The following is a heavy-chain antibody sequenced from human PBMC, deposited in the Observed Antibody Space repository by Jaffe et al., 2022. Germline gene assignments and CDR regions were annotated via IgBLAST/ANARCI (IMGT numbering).Heavy chain of an antibody. V-gene: IGHV1-69*01. CDR1: GGTFSSYA. J-gene: IGHJ6*03. CDR2: IIPIFGTA. Sequence: QVQLVQSGAEVKKPGSSVKVSCKASGGTFSSYAISWVRQAPGQGLEWMGGIIPIFGTANYAQKFQGRVTITADESTSTAYMELSSLRSEDTAVYYCARVADYSNPRDYYYMDVWGKGTTVTVSS. CDR3: ARVADYSNPRDYYYMDV. D-gene: IGHD4-4*01.